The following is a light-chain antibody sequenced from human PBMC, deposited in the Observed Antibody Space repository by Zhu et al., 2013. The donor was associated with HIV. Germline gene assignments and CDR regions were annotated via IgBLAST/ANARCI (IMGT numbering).Light chain of an antibody. Sequence: DIQVAQSPSSLSASVGDRVTITCRASQDISNFLAWYQQKAGEAPKLLIYSASTLKSGVPSRFGGSGSGTDFTLTISSLQPEDFATYYCQQFHSYPITFGQGTRLHIK. J-gene: IGKJ5*01. CDR3: QQFHSYPIT. CDR2: SAS. CDR1: QDISNF. V-gene: IGKV1-27*01.